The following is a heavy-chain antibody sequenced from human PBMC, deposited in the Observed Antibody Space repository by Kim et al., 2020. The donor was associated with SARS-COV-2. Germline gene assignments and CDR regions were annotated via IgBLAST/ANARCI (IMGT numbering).Heavy chain of an antibody. CDR3: AKVTPWGPWRVGATGGMDV. CDR2: ISGSGGST. V-gene: IGHV3-23*01. CDR1: GFTFSSYA. D-gene: IGHD1-26*01. Sequence: GGSLRLSCAASGFTFSSYAMSWVRQAPGKGLEWVSAISGSGGSTYYADSVKGRFTISRDNSKNTLYLQMNSLRAEDTAVYYCAKVTPWGPWRVGATGGMDVWGQGTTVTVSS. J-gene: IGHJ6*02.